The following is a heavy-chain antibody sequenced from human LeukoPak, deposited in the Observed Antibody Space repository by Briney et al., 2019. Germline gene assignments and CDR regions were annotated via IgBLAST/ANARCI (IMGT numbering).Heavy chain of an antibody. D-gene: IGHD3/OR15-3a*01. Sequence: GGSLRLSCAASGFTFSAHAMMWVRQAPGKGLEWVSSIVATYEGTFYADSVQGRFIISRDNSESTVSLQMNSLRAEDTAVYYCARGKAGGLVDLFDPWGQGTLVTVSS. CDR1: GFTFSAHA. J-gene: IGHJ5*02. V-gene: IGHV3-23*01. CDR3: ARGKAGGLVDLFDP. CDR2: IVATYEGT.